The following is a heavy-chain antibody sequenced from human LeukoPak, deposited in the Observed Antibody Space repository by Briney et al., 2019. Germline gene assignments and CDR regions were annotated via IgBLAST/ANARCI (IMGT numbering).Heavy chain of an antibody. Sequence: GGSLRLSCAASGFTFGDYYMSWIRQAPGKGLEWVSYISSSSSYTNYADSVKGRFTISRDNAKNSLYLQMNSLRAEDTAVYYCARVQGFFGEPGWFDPWGQGTLVTVSS. CDR2: ISSSSSYT. CDR3: ARVQGFFGEPGWFDP. D-gene: IGHD3-10*01. V-gene: IGHV3-11*06. CDR1: GFTFGDYY. J-gene: IGHJ5*02.